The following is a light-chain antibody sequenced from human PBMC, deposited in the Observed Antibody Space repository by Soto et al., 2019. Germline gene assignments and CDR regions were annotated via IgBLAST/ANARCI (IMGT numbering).Light chain of an antibody. CDR2: EVF. CDR3: TSYASTSPYVV. V-gene: IGLV2-14*01. Sequence: QSALTQPASVSGSPGQSITISCTGTISDVGGYNYVSWYQHHPGKAPNLLMYEVFNRPSGVSNRFSGSRSGNTASLTISGLPADDEADYYCTSYASTSPYVVFGGGTKLTVL. CDR1: ISDVGGYNY. J-gene: IGLJ2*01.